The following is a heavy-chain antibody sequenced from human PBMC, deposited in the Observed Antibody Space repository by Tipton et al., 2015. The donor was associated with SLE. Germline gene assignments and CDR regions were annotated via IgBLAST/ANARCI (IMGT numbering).Heavy chain of an antibody. D-gene: IGHD6-13*01. Sequence: VKPSQTLSLTCAISGGSVSSNSAAWNWIRQSPSRGLEWLGRTYYRSKWYNDYAVSVKSRITINPDTSKNQFSLQLNSVTPEDTAVYYCARDGEAAGPHYYYYYSMDVWGKGTTVTVSS. CDR2: TYYRSKWYN. J-gene: IGHJ6*03. V-gene: IGHV6-1*01. CDR1: GGSVSSNSAA. CDR3: ARDGEAAGPHYYYYYSMDV.